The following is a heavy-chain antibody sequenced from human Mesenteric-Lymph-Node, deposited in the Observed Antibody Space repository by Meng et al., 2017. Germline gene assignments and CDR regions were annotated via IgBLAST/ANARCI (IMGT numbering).Heavy chain of an antibody. CDR2: IEHTGTA. Sequence: GSLRLSCSVSGGPISGGNWWGWIRQTPGNGLECIATIEHTGTAYSNTPLKSRITVSRDTSRNQFSLKLSSVTAADTSVYFCARHDYDILTAYSGDVAFDLWGQGTLVTVSS. D-gene: IGHD3-9*01. J-gene: IGHJ3*01. V-gene: IGHV4-4*01. CDR3: ARHDYDILTAYSGDVAFDL. CDR1: GGPISGGNW.